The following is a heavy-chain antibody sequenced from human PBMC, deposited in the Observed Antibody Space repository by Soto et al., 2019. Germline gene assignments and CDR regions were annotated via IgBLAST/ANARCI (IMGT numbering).Heavy chain of an antibody. Sequence: QVQLVQSGAEVKKPGSSVKVSCKASGGTFSSYTIGWVRQAPGQGLEWMGRIIPILGIANYAQKFQGRVTITADKSTSTAYMELSSLRSEDTAVYYCASMYYYGSGVEDAFDIWGQGTMVTVSS. CDR3: ASMYYYGSGVEDAFDI. CDR1: GGTFSSYT. J-gene: IGHJ3*02. D-gene: IGHD3-10*01. CDR2: IIPILGIA. V-gene: IGHV1-69*02.